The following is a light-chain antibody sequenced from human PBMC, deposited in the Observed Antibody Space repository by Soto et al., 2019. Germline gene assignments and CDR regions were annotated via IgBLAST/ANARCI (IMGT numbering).Light chain of an antibody. CDR1: QDISNH. J-gene: IGKJ4*01. V-gene: IGKV1-33*01. CDR3: QQYGGIPLT. CDR2: DAS. Sequence: DIQMTQSPSSLSASVGDRVIITCQASQDISNHLNWYQQKPGKAPKLLIYDASNLETGVPSRFSGSGFGKDFTLTISSLQPEDIATYYCQQYGGIPLTVGGGTRVEIK.